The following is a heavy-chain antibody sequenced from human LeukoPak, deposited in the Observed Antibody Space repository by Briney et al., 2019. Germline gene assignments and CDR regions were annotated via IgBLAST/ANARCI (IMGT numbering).Heavy chain of an antibody. J-gene: IGHJ6*02. CDR2: INPNTGVT. V-gene: IGHV1-2*02. CDR3: ARDRTTVTTGYYGMDV. Sequence: EASVTVSCKASGYTFTGYYMHWVRQAPGQGLEWMGWINPNTGVTNYAQKFQGRVTLTRDTSIITAYMELTRLRSDDTAMYYCARDRTTVTTGYYGMDVWGQGTTLTVSS. CDR1: GYTFTGYY. D-gene: IGHD4-17*01.